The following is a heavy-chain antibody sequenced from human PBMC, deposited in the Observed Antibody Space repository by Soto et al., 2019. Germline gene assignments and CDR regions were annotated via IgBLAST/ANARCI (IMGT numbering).Heavy chain of an antibody. Sequence: SVKVSCKASGGTFSSYGISWVRQAPGQGLEWMGGIIPIFGTANYAQKFQGRVTITADKSTSTAYMELSSLRSEDTAVYYCSRAPRCGGKGYVNYFDPWGQGTLVTVSS. V-gene: IGHV1-69*06. CDR3: SRAPRCGGKGYVNYFDP. CDR2: IIPIFGTA. D-gene: IGHD2-15*01. J-gene: IGHJ5*02. CDR1: GGTFSSYG.